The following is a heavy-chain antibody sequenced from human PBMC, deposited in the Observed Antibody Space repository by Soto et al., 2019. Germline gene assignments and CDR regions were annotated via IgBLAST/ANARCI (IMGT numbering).Heavy chain of an antibody. Sequence: PSETLSLTCTVSGNSISGVYYWGWIRQPPGKGLEWIASMYHSGSADYNPSLKSRVTMSVDTSKSQLSLKVKSVTAAETAVYYCARNRGISGDYYGMDVWGQGTTVTVSS. V-gene: IGHV4-38-2*02. CDR1: GNSISGVYY. D-gene: IGHD1-26*01. CDR3: ARNRGISGDYYGMDV. CDR2: MYHSGSA. J-gene: IGHJ6*02.